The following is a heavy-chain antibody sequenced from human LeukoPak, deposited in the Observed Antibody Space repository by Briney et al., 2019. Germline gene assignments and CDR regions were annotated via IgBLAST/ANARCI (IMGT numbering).Heavy chain of an antibody. D-gene: IGHD1-1*01. CDR3: ASEQFTTGDFDY. J-gene: IGHJ4*02. CDR2: IYYSGST. CDR1: GGSISSSSYY. Sequence: SETLSLTCTVSGGSISSSSYYWGWIRQPPGKGLEWIGSIYYSGSTYYNPSLKSRVTISVDTSKNQFSLKLSSVTAADTAVYYCASEQFTTGDFDYWGQGTLVTDSS. V-gene: IGHV4-39*01.